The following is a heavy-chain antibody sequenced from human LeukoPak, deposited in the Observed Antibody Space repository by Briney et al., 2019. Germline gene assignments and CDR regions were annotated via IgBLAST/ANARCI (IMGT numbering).Heavy chain of an antibody. CDR1: GFTFSTYW. D-gene: IGHD3-9*01. V-gene: IGHV3-7*03. Sequence: PGGSLRLSCAASGFTFSTYWMSWVRQAPGKGLEWVANIQQDGSEKYYVDSVKGRFTISRDNSKDTLYLQMNSLRAEDTAVYYCARVALRYFDWQLYFDYWGQGTLVTVSS. CDR2: IQQDGSEK. J-gene: IGHJ4*02. CDR3: ARVALRYFDWQLYFDY.